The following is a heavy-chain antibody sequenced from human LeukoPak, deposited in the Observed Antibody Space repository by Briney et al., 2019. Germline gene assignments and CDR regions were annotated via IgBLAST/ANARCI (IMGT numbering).Heavy chain of an antibody. CDR2: ISDSGSSI. V-gene: IGHV3-11*04. Sequence: GGSLRLSCAASGFTFGAYYMSWIRQAPGEGLEWVSYISDSGSSIYNADSVKGRFTISRDNAKNSLYLQMNSLRAEDTAVYYCAREEPPATYYYDSTAYFLRDDTFDIWGQGTMVTVSS. J-gene: IGHJ3*02. CDR3: AREEPPATYYYDSTAYFLRDDTFDI. D-gene: IGHD3-22*01. CDR1: GFTFGAYY.